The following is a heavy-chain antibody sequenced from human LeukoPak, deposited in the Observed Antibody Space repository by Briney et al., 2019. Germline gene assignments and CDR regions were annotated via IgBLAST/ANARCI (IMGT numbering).Heavy chain of an antibody. Sequence: PSETLSLTCTVSGGSISSYYWSWIRQPPGKGLEWIGYIYYSGSTNYNPSLKSRVTLSVDTSKNQFSLKLSSVTAADTAKYYCATDKGPYSGSWYPNWFDPWGQGTLVTVSS. CDR3: ATDKGPYSGSWYPNWFDP. CDR2: IYYSGST. V-gene: IGHV4-59*12. J-gene: IGHJ5*02. D-gene: IGHD6-13*01. CDR1: GGSISSYY.